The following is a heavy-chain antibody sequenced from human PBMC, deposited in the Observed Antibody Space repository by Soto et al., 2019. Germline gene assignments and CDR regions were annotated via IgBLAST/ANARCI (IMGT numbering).Heavy chain of an antibody. CDR2: IYYSGST. J-gene: IGHJ6*02. CDR1: GGSISSSSYY. D-gene: IGHD4-4*01. Sequence: SETLSLSCTVSGGSISSSSYYWGWIRQPPGKGLEWIGSIYYSGSTYYNPSLKSRVTISVDTSKNQFSLKLSSVTAADTAVYYCARALYSSFPRYYYYGMDVWGQRTTVTVSS. V-gene: IGHV4-39*01. CDR3: ARALYSSFPRYYYYGMDV.